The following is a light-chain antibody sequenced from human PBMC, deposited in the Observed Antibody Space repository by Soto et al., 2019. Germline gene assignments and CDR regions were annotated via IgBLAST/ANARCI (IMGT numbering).Light chain of an antibody. CDR2: GAS. J-gene: IGKJ1*01. V-gene: IGKV3-20*01. Sequence: EIVLTQSPGTLSLSPGERATLSCRASQSVSSSYLAWYQQKPGQAPRLLIYGASNRATGIPDRFSGSGSGTDFTLTISRLEPEDCAVYYCQQYGSSPWTFGQGTKVEIK. CDR1: QSVSSSY. CDR3: QQYGSSPWT.